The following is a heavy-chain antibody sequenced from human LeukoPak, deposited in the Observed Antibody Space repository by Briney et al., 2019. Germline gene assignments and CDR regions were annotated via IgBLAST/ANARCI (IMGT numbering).Heavy chain of an antibody. CDR1: GFTFSSYA. J-gene: IGHJ4*02. CDR3: AKDVSDGYYYDSSGMYYFDY. D-gene: IGHD3-22*01. CDR2: ISGSGGST. V-gene: IGHV3-23*01. Sequence: PGGSLRLSCAASGFTFSSYAMSWVRQAPGKGLEWVSAISGSGGSTYYADSVKGRFTISRDNSKNTLYLQMNSLRAEDTAVYYFAKDVSDGYYYDSSGMYYFDYWGQGTLVTVSS.